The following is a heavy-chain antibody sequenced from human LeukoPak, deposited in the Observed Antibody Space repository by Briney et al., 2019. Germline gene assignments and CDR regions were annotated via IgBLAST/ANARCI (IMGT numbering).Heavy chain of an antibody. CDR3: ARVVIAARIFDP. CDR1: GGSISSYY. J-gene: IGHJ5*02. D-gene: IGHD6-6*01. V-gene: IGHV4-59*01. CDR2: IYYSGST. Sequence: SETLSLTCTVSGGSISSYYWSWIRQPPGKGLEWIGYIYYSGSTNYNPSLKSRVTISVDTSKNQFSLKLSSVTAADTAVYYCARVVIAARIFDPWGQGTLVTVSS.